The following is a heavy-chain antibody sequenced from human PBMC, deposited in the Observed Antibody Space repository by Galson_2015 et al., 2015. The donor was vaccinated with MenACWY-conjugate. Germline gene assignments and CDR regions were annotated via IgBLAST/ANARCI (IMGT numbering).Heavy chain of an antibody. CDR3: ARIMVRGVMGSFGY. Sequence: SLRLSCAASGFTFSSYSMNWVRQAPGKGLEWVSYISSSSSTIYYADSVKGRFTISRDNAKNSLYLQMNSLRAEDTAVYYCARIMVRGVMGSFGYWGQGTLVTVSS. J-gene: IGHJ4*02. V-gene: IGHV3-48*04. CDR1: GFTFSSYS. D-gene: IGHD3-10*01. CDR2: ISSSSSTI.